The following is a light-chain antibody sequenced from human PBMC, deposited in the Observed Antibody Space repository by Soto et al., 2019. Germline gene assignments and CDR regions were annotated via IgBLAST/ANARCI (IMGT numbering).Light chain of an antibody. J-gene: IGKJ2*01. CDR1: QDINIY. Sequence: DIQMTQSPSSLSASVGDRFTMTCRASQDINIYLAWFQQKPGKAPKSLIFGASSLQSGVPTNFSGSGSGTDFTLTISGLQPEDSATYYCQQYITHPYTFGQGTKVDIK. V-gene: IGKV1-16*02. CDR2: GAS. CDR3: QQYITHPYT.